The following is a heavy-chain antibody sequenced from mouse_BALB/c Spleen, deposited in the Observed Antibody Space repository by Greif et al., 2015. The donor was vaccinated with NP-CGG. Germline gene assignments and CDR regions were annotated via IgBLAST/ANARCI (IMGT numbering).Heavy chain of an antibody. V-gene: IGHV14-3*02. CDR1: GFNIKDTY. J-gene: IGHJ1*01. CDR2: IDPANGNT. Sequence: EVKLMESGAELVKPGASVKLSCTASGFNIKDTYMHWVKQRPEQGLEWIGRIDPANGNTKYDPKFQGKATITADTSSNTAYLQLSSLTSEDTAVYYCDKGEVGEYFDVWGAGTTVTVSS. CDR3: DKGEVGEYFDV.